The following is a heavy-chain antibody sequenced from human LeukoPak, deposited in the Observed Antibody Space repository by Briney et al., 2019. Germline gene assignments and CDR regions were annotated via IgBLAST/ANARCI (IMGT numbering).Heavy chain of an antibody. CDR2: IIPIFGTA. CDR1: GYTFTSYG. D-gene: IGHD5-18*01. CDR3: ARVQGPEYSYGPGTFDY. V-gene: IGHV1-69*13. Sequence: GASVKVSCKASGYTFTSYGISWVRQAPGQGLEWMGGIIPIFGTANYAQKFQGRVTITADESTSTAYMELSSLRSEDTAVYYCARVQGPEYSYGPGTFDYWGQGTLVTVSS. J-gene: IGHJ4*02.